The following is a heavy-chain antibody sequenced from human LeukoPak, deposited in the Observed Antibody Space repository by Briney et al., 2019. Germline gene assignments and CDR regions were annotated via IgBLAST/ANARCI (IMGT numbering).Heavy chain of an antibody. CDR1: GFVVSAND. D-gene: IGHD6-19*01. CDR3: ARGLLGYSGLFSD. CDR2: TYSDGRT. Sequence: GGSLRLSCVVSGFVVSANDVSWVRQAPGKGLEWVSITYSDGRTFYADSVKDRFTISRDNSHNTEYLQMKNMRSEDTAIYFCARGLLGYSGLFSDWGQGTLITVYS. V-gene: IGHV3-66*01. J-gene: IGHJ4*02.